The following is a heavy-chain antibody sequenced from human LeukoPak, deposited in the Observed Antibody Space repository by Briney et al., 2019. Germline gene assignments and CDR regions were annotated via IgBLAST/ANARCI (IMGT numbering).Heavy chain of an antibody. CDR2: IYSSGST. D-gene: IGHD2-2*02. J-gene: IGHJ1*01. CDR3: ASEVPASIDYFQH. CDR1: GVSIRRYF. Sequence: PSETLSLTCTVSGVSIRRYFCSWIRQPAGQGLEWSGRIYSSGSTNYNPSLKSRVTMSVHTSRNQFSLRLSSVTAADTAVYYCASEVPASIDYFQHWGQGTLVTVSS. V-gene: IGHV4-4*07.